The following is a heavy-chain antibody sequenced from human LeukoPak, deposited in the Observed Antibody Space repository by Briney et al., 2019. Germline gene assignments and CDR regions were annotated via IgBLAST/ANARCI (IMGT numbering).Heavy chain of an antibody. V-gene: IGHV3-53*01. CDR3: ARVRGVRGALDV. J-gene: IGHJ6*02. Sequence: GGSLRLSCAASGFTVSSNYMSWVRQAPGKGLEWVSVFYSGGSTYFADPVKGRFTISRDNSKNTLDLQMNSLRGEDTAVYYCARVRGVRGALDVWGQGTTVTVSS. D-gene: IGHD3-10*01. CDR2: FYSGGST. CDR1: GFTVSSNY.